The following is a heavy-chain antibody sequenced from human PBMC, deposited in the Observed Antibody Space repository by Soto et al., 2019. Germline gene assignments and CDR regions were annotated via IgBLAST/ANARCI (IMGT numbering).Heavy chain of an antibody. D-gene: IGHD4-17*01. V-gene: IGHV1-18*01. Sequence: QVQLVQSGAEVKKPGASVTVSCKASGYTFTSFGISWVRQAPGQGLEWMGWISAFNGKTDYAQKFQGRVTMTTDTSTSTAYMELRSLTSDDTALYYCARDYSDYFYNWFDPWGQGTLVTVS. CDR3: ARDYSDYFYNWFDP. CDR2: ISAFNGKT. J-gene: IGHJ5*02. CDR1: GYTFTSFG.